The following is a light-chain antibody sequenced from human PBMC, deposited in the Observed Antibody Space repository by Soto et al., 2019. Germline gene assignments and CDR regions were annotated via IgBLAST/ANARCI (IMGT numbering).Light chain of an antibody. CDR1: QSIASY. CDR2: GAS. V-gene: IGKV1-39*01. J-gene: IGKJ5*01. CDR3: YQRFTTAVP. Sequence: IKMSLSLSALSASIRDRVTITCRASQSIASYLNSYPPTPGQAPKLLIYGASDLQSGVPPRFSGGGSETDFSVTISSWAPGDLQPCCCYQRFTTAVPFGDGT.